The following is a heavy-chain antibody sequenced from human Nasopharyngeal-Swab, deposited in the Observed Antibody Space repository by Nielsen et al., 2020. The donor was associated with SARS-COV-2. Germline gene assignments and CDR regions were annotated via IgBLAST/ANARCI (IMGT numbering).Heavy chain of an antibody. J-gene: IGHJ4*02. CDR1: GCGFINYG. CDR2: ISAYNGNT. D-gene: IGHD4-17*01. CDR3: ARDVTTVTTPYFDY. V-gene: IGHV1-18*01. Sequence: ASVRVSCRACGCGFINYGISWVRHVPGRGLEWMGWISAYNGNTNYAQKLQGRVTMTTDTSTSTAYMELRSLRSDDTAVYYCARDVTTVTTPYFDYWGQGTLVTVSS.